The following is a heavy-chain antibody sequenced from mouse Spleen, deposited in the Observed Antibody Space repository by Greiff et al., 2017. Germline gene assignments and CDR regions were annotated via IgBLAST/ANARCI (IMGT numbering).Heavy chain of an antibody. CDR1: GYSITSGYY. Sequence: ESGPGLVKPSQSLSLTCSVTGYSITSGYYWNWIRQFPGNKLEWMGYISYDGSNNYNPSLKNRISITRDTSKNQFFLKLNSVTTEDTATYYCARGYLHWFAYWGQGTLVTVSA. CDR2: ISYDGSN. CDR3: ARGYLHWFAY. V-gene: IGHV3-6*02. D-gene: IGHD5-1*01. J-gene: IGHJ3*01.